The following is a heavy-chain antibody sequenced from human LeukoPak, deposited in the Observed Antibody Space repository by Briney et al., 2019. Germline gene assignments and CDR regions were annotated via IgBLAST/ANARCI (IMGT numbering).Heavy chain of an antibody. CDR2: IYSGGST. V-gene: IGHV3-53*01. CDR1: GFTVSSNY. Sequence: GGSLRLSCAASGFTVSSNYMSWVRQAPGKGLEWVSVIYSGGSTYYADSVKGRFTISRDNSKNTLYLQMNSLRAEDTAVYYCARDDVGSSGAFDYWGQGTLVTVSS. D-gene: IGHD6-6*01. CDR3: ARDDVGSSGAFDY. J-gene: IGHJ4*02.